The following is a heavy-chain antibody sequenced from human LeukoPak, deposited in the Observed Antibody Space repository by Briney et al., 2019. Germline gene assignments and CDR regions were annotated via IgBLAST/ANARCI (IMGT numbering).Heavy chain of an antibody. D-gene: IGHD3-3*01. CDR3: ARESYCDFWSGR. V-gene: IGHV4-61*01. CDR2: IYYSGST. J-gene: IGHJ4*02. CDR1: GGSVSSGSYY. Sequence: PSETLSLTCTVSGGSVSSGSYYWSWIRQPPGKGLEWIGYIYYSGSTNYNPSLKSRVTISVDTSKNQFSLKLSSVTAADTAVYYCARESYCDFWSGRWGQGTLSPSPQ.